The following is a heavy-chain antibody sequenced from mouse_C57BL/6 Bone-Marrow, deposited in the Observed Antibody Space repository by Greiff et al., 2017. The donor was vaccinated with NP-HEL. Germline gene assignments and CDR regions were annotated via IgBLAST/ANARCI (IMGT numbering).Heavy chain of an antibody. Sequence: EVMLVESGGGLVKPGGSLKLSCAASGFTFSSYAMSWVRQTPEKRLEWVATISDGGSYTYYPDNVKGRFTISRDNAKNNLYLQMSHLKSEDTAMYYCARGYYGSLYYFDYWGQGTTLTVSS. J-gene: IGHJ2*01. CDR1: GFTFSSYA. V-gene: IGHV5-4*03. CDR3: ARGYYGSLYYFDY. CDR2: ISDGGSYT. D-gene: IGHD1-1*01.